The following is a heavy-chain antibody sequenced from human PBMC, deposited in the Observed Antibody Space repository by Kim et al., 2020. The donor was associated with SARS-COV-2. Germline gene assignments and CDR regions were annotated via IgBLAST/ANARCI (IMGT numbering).Heavy chain of an antibody. J-gene: IGHJ5*02. V-gene: IGHV4-34*01. Sequence: SNPSLKGRFTISADTSKKHFSLKLSSVTAADTGVYYCWRDRSATDRFDPWGQGTLVIVSS. D-gene: IGHD3-10*01. CDR3: WRDRSATDRFDP.